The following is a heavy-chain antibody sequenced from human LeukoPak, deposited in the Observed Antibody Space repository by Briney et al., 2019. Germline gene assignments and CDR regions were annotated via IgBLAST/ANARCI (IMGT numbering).Heavy chain of an antibody. V-gene: IGHV3-9*01. Sequence: GGSLRLPCAASGFTFDDYAMHWVRQAPGKGLEWFSGISWNSGSIGYADSVKGRFTISRDNAKNSLYLQMNSLRAEDTAVYYCAKPTRLTYCGGDCSIFDYWGQGTLVTVSS. CDR3: AKPTRLTYCGGDCSIFDY. CDR1: GFTFDDYA. J-gene: IGHJ4*02. D-gene: IGHD2-21*02. CDR2: ISWNSGSI.